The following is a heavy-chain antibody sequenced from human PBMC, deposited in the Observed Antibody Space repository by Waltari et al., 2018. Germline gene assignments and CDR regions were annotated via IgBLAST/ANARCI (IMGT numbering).Heavy chain of an antibody. V-gene: IGHV4-34*01. CDR2: INHSGST. Sequence: QVQLQQWGAGLLKPSETMSLTCAVYGGSFSGDYWSWIRQPPGKGLEWFGEINHSGSTNYNPSLKSRVTISVDTSKNQFSLKLSSVTAADTAVYYCARGNVDTAISYWGQGTLVTVSS. CDR3: ARGNVDTAISY. J-gene: IGHJ4*02. D-gene: IGHD5-18*01. CDR1: GGSFSGDY.